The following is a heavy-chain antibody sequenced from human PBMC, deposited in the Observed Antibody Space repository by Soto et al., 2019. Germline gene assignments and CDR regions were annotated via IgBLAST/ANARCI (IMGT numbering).Heavy chain of an antibody. CDR2: ISAYNGTI. CDR1: GYTFTSYG. D-gene: IGHD6-6*01. J-gene: IGHJ4*02. CDR3: AREVRESSSSDV. V-gene: IGHV1-18*01. Sequence: ASVKVSCKASGYTFTSYGISWVRQAPGQGLEWMGWISAYNGTIYYADSVKGRFTISRDNAKNSLYLQMNSLRAEDTAVYYCAREVRESSSSDVWGQGTLVTVSS.